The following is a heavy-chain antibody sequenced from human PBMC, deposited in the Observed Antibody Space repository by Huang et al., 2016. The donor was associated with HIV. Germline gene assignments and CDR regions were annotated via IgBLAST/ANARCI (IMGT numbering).Heavy chain of an antibody. CDR3: ARDPRIQSWLNFFDY. D-gene: IGHD3-22*01. V-gene: IGHV3-74*01. CDR1: GFSISSYW. J-gene: IGHJ4*02. CDR2: IKSDGSST. Sequence: EVQLVESGGGLVQPGGSLRLSCAASGFSISSYWMHWVRQAPGKGVVWVLRIKSDGSSTSYADSVKGRFTISRDNAKNTLYLQMNSLRAEDTAVYYCARDPRIQSWLNFFDYWGQGTLVSVSS.